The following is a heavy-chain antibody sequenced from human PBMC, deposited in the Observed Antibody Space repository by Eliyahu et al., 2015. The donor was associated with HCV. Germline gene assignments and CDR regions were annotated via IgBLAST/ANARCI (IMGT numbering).Heavy chain of an antibody. CDR1: GFRLSNXG. D-gene: IGHD3-22*01. V-gene: IGHV3-33*01. J-gene: IGHJ6*02. CDR2: MWFDGKNE. Sequence: QVQLVESGGGVVQPGKSLRLSXAAXGFRLSNXGVXWVXQAPGKGVEWVAVMWFDGKNEHYVDSVKGRFTLSRDNSKNTLFLQMNSLRGEDTGVYFCARDQGDSMVPIHGLDVWGQGTTVIVSS. CDR3: ARDQGDSMVPIHGLDV.